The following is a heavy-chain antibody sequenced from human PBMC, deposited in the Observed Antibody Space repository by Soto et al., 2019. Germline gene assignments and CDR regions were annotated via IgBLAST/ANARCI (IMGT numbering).Heavy chain of an antibody. CDR2: ISYDGSNK. V-gene: IGHV3-30*18. D-gene: IGHD2-21*02. J-gene: IGHJ4*02. CDR3: AKDLWAYCGGDCAELIDY. Sequence: PGGSLRLSCAASGFTFSSYGMHWVRQAPGKGLEWVAVISYDGSNKYYADSVKGRFTISRDNSKNTLYLQMNSLRAEDTAVYYCAKDLWAYCGGDCAELIDYWGQGTLVTVSS. CDR1: GFTFSSYG.